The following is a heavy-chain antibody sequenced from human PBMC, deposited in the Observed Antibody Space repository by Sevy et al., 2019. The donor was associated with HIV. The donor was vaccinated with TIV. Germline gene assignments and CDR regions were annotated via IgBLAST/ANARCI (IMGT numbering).Heavy chain of an antibody. Sequence: QLRKTLSLTCTVSGGSINSDHWNWIRQPPGKGLEWIGYVYYTGGTNYNPSLKNRVTISVDRTKNQFSLKLTSVTAADTAVYYCARRNDFDIWGLGTMVTVSS. V-gene: IGHV4-59*08. CDR3: ARRNDFDI. CDR2: VYYTGGT. J-gene: IGHJ3*02. CDR1: GGSINSDH.